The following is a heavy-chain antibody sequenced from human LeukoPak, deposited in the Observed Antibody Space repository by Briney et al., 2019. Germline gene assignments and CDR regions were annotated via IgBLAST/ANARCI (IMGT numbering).Heavy chain of an antibody. D-gene: IGHD4-17*01. CDR1: GGSISSSSYY. J-gene: IGHJ4*02. V-gene: IGHV4-39*07. CDR3: AGVSRDYGDSLFDY. Sequence: SETLSLTCTVSGGSISSSSYYSGWIRQPAGKGLEWIGSIYYRGSTYYQPSLKSRSTISVDTSKNQFSLKLRSVTAADTAVYYCAGVSRDYGDSLFDYWLRGTLVGDCS. CDR2: IYYRGST.